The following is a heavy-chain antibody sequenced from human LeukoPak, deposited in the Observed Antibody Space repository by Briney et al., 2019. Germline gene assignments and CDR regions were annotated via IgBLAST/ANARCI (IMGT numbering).Heavy chain of an antibody. CDR3: ARDRRVKYYYDSSGYSPFDY. J-gene: IGHJ4*02. CDR1: GYTFTSYG. V-gene: IGHV1-18*01. Sequence: ASVKVSCKASGYTFTSYGISWVRQAPGQGLEWMGWISAYNGNTNYAQKLQGRVTMTTDTSTSTAYMELRSLRSDDTAVYYCARDRRVKYYYDSSGYSPFDYWGQGTLVTVSS. CDR2: ISAYNGNT. D-gene: IGHD3-22*01.